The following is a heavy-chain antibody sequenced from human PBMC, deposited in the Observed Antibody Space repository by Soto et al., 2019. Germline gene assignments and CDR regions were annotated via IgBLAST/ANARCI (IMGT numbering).Heavy chain of an antibody. CDR1: GGSISSYY. CDR2: IYYSGST. Sequence: PSETLSLTCTVSGGSISSYYWSWIRQPPGKGLEWIGYIYYSGSTNYNPSLKSRVTISVDTSKNQFSLKLSSVTAADTAVYYCARGGCTNCVCYTGYYYYGMDVWAQGNTVTVSS. CDR3: ARGGCTNCVCYTGYYYYGMDV. V-gene: IGHV4-59*01. J-gene: IGHJ6*02. D-gene: IGHD2-8*01.